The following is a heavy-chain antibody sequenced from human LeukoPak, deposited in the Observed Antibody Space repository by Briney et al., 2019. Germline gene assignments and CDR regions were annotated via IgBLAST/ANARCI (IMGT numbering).Heavy chain of an antibody. V-gene: IGHV4-59*12. CDR2: IFYSGNT. J-gene: IGHJ4*02. Sequence: SETLSLTCTVSGGSITSYYWSWIRQPPGKGLEWIGYIFYSGNTNYNPSLKSRVTISVDTSRNQFSLKLSSVSAADTAVYFCATVDYGGTSFDYWGQGPLVPVSS. CDR1: GGSITSYY. D-gene: IGHD4-23*01. CDR3: ATVDYGGTSFDY.